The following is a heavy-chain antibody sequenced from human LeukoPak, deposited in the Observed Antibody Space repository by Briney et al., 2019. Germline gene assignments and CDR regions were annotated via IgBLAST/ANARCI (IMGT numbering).Heavy chain of an antibody. V-gene: IGHV1-46*01. CDR2: INPSGGST. D-gene: IGHD6-19*01. CDR3: ARDGGPSVAENWFDP. Sequence: ASVKVSCKASGYTFTSYYMHWVRQAPGQGLGWMGIINPSGGSTSYAQKFQGRVTMTRDTSTSTVYMELSSLRSEDTAVYYCARDGGPSVAENWFDPWGQGTLVTVSS. CDR1: GYTFTSYY. J-gene: IGHJ5*02.